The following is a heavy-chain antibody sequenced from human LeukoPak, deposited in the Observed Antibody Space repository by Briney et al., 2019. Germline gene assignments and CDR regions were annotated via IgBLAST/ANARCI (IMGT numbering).Heavy chain of an antibody. J-gene: IGHJ4*02. V-gene: IGHV3-64*01. D-gene: IGHD4/OR15-4a*01. CDR3: ARRAGAYSHPYDY. CDR2: ISSNGGST. CDR1: GITFSNYA. Sequence: GGSLRLSCAASGITFSNYAMHWVRQAPGKGLQHVSAISSNGGSTYYANSVKGRFTISRDNSKNTLYLQMNSLRAEDTAVYYCARRAGAYSHPYDYWGQGTLVTVSS.